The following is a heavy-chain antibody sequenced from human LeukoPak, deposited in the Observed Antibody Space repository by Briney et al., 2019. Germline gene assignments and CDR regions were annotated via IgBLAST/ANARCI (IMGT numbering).Heavy chain of an antibody. CDR2: ISSDARRT. CDR3: AKGGLGAVDYFDP. Sequence: QPGGSLRLSCAASGFTFNIYAMSWVRQAPGKGLELVSSISSDARRTYYAESVKGRFTISRDNSKNTVYLQMNSLRAGDTAVYSCAKGGLGAVDYFDPWGQGTLVTVSS. J-gene: IGHJ5*02. V-gene: IGHV3-23*01. CDR1: GFTFNIYA. D-gene: IGHD6-19*01.